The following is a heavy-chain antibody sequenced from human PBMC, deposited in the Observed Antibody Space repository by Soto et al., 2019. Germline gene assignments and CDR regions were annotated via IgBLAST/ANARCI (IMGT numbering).Heavy chain of an antibody. CDR1: GYSFTSYW. J-gene: IGHJ1*01. CDR2: IDPSDSYT. V-gene: IGHV5-10-1*01. Sequence: GESLKISCKGSGYSFTSYWISWVRQMPGKGLEWMGRIDPSDSYTNYSPSFQGHVTISADKSISTAYLQWSSLKASDTAMYYCARFVGYYDSSGSPSAYWGQGTLVTVSS. CDR3: ARFVGYYDSSGSPSAY. D-gene: IGHD3-22*01.